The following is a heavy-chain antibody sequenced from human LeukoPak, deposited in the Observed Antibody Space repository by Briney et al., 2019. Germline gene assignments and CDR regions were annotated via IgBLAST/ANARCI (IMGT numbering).Heavy chain of an antibody. CDR2: MNPNSGNT. CDR3: VREVTMVRGVITFYHYNGMDV. Sequence: AASVKVSCKASGYTFTSYDINWVRQATGQGLEWMGWMNPNSGNTGYAQKFQGRVTMIRNTSISTAYMELSSLRSEDTAVYYCVREVTMVRGVITFYHYNGMDVWGQGTAVTVSS. CDR1: GYTFTSYD. J-gene: IGHJ6*02. V-gene: IGHV1-8*01. D-gene: IGHD3-10*01.